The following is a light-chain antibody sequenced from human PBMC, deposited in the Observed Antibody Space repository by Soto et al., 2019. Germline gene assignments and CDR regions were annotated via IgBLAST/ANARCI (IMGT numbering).Light chain of an antibody. J-gene: IGLJ7*01. CDR2: INSDGSH. Sequence: QLVLTQSPSASASLGASVKLTCTLSSGHSTYTIAWHQQQPEKGPRYLMNINSDGSHTKGDGIPDRFSGSSSGAERYLTTSRLQSDDEAVYYRQTWGTIYPVFGGGTHLTVL. CDR3: QTWGTIYPV. V-gene: IGLV4-69*01. CDR1: SGHSTYT.